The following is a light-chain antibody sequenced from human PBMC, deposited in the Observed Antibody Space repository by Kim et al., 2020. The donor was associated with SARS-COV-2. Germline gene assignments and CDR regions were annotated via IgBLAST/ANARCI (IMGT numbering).Light chain of an antibody. Sequence: QTVTISCTGTSSNIGSNTVNCYHQHPPTAPPILIYSNNQRPSGVPARFSGSTSGTSASLAISGLHSADEAAYYCAAWDASLNGLVFGGGTQLTVL. CDR3: AAWDASLNGLV. CDR2: SNN. CDR1: SSNIGSNT. V-gene: IGLV1-44*01. J-gene: IGLJ2*01.